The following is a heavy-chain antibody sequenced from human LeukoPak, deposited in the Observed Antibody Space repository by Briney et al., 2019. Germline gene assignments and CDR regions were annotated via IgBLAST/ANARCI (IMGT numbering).Heavy chain of an antibody. CDR1: GFTFSSYE. V-gene: IGHV3-48*03. CDR2: ISSSGSTI. Sequence: GGSLRLSCAASGFTFSSYEMNWVRQAPGKGLEWVSYISSSGSTIYYADSVKGRFTISRDNSRNTLYLQMNSLRAEDTAVYYCAKKDDYVWGSYRSEYFQHWGQGTLVTVSS. J-gene: IGHJ1*01. CDR3: AKKDDYVWGSYRSEYFQH. D-gene: IGHD3-16*02.